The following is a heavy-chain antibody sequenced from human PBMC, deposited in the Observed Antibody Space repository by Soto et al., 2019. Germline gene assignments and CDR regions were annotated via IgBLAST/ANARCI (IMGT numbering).Heavy chain of an antibody. J-gene: IGHJ4*02. Sequence: GGSLRLSCAASGFTFSSYWMTWVRQAPGKGLEWVANIKEDGSEYYYVDSVKGRFTISRDNAKNSLYLQMNRLRAEDTAVYYCARDVSDFWSGYYGHWGQGTLVTVSS. V-gene: IGHV3-7*01. CDR1: GFTFSSYW. CDR3: ARDVSDFWSGYYGH. CDR2: IKEDGSEY. D-gene: IGHD3-3*01.